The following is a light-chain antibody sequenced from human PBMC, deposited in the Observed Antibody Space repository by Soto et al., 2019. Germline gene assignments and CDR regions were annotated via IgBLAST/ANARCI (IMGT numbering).Light chain of an antibody. J-gene: IGKJ5*01. CDR1: QDISVY. V-gene: IGKV1-27*01. CDR2: SAS. Sequence: DIQMTQSPSSLSASVGDRVTITCRASQDISVYLAWYQQKPGKVPKLLIYSASTLQSGVPSRFSGSESGTDFTLIISSLQPEDVATYYCQKFNTAPLTFGQGTRLEIK. CDR3: QKFNTAPLT.